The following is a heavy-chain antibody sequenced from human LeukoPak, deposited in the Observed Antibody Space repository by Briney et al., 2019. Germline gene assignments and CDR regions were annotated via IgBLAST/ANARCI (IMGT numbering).Heavy chain of an antibody. CDR2: ICNSSSYI. Sequence: GGSLRLSCAASGFTFSSYSMNWVRQAPGKGLEWVSYICNSSSYIYYPDLEKGRFIISNDNAKNSPHPQITILRADETVVYYGARSLKYSDGRTYYDYGMDVWGQGTTCTVSS. V-gene: IGHV3-21*01. CDR3: ARSLKYSDGRTYYDYGMDV. CDR1: GFTFSSYS. J-gene: IGHJ6*02. D-gene: IGHD5-18*01.